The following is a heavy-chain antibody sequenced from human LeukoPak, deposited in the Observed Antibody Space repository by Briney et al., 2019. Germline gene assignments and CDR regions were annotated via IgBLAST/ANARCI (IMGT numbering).Heavy chain of an antibody. Sequence: ASVKVSCKASGYTFTSYDINWVRQATGQGLEWMGWMNPNSGNTGYAQKFQGRVTMIRNTSISTAYMELSSLRSEDTAVYYCARNREPSPNYYYYMDVWGKGTTVTVSS. CDR3: ARNREPSPNYYYYMDV. CDR2: MNPNSGNT. D-gene: IGHD1-26*01. V-gene: IGHV1-8*01. J-gene: IGHJ6*03. CDR1: GYTFTSYD.